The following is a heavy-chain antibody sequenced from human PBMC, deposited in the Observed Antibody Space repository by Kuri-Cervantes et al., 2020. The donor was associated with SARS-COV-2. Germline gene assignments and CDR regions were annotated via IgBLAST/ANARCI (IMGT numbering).Heavy chain of an antibody. CDR3: ARGLGVVSAYYSYYAMDF. Sequence: GESLKISCAASGFTFSIYEMTWVRQAPGKGLQWVSYISSASGNTRYYANSVKGRFTISRDNAKNSLYLQMNSLRAEDTAVYYCARGLGVVSAYYSYYAMDFWGQGTTVTVSS. CDR2: ISSASGNTR. V-gene: IGHV3-48*03. CDR1: GFTFSIYE. J-gene: IGHJ6*02. D-gene: IGHD2-15*01.